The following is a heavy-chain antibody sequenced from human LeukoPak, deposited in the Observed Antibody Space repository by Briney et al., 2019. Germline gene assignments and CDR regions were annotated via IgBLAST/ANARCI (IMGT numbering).Heavy chain of an antibody. CDR2: ISYDGSNK. Sequence: GRSLRLSCAASGFAFSSYAMHWVRQAPGKGLEWVAVISYDGSNKYYADSVKGRFTISRDNSKNTLYLQMSSLRAEDTAVYYCARDGYYYDSSSGDYYYYGMDVWGQGTTVTVSS. J-gene: IGHJ6*02. CDR3: ARDGYYYDSSSGDYYYYGMDV. CDR1: GFAFSSYA. V-gene: IGHV3-30-3*01. D-gene: IGHD3-22*01.